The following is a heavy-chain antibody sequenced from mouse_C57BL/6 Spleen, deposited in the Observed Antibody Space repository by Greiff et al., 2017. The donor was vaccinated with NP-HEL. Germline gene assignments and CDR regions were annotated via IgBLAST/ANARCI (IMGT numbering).Heavy chain of an antibody. CDR2: IDPETGGT. V-gene: IGHV1-15*01. D-gene: IGHD2-4*01. Sequence: VKLMESGAELVRPGASVTLSCKASGYTFTDYEMHWVKQTPVHGLEWIGAIDPETGGTAYNQKFKGKAILTADKSSSTAYMELRSLTSEDSAVYYCTRSGYDYDDYAMDYWGQGTSVTVSS. J-gene: IGHJ4*01. CDR3: TRSGYDYDDYAMDY. CDR1: GYTFTDYE.